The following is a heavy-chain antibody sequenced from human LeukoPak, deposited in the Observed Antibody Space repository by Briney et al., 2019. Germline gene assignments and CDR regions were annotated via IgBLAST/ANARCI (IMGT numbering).Heavy chain of an antibody. CDR2: INHSGST. CDR1: GASFSAYY. CDR3: ARGRHYYDSSGYYYNY. D-gene: IGHD3-22*01. Sequence: PSETLSLTCAVYGASFSAYYWSWIRQPPGKGLEWIGEINHSGSTNYNPSLKSRVTISVDTSKNQFSLKLSSVTAADTAVYYRARGRHYYDSSGYYYNYWGQGTLVTVSS. J-gene: IGHJ4*02. V-gene: IGHV4-34*01.